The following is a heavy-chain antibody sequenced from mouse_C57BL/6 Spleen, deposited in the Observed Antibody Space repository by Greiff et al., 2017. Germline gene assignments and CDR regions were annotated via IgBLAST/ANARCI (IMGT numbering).Heavy chain of an antibody. J-gene: IGHJ2*01. D-gene: IGHD2-3*01. Sequence: QVQLKESGPGILQPSQTLRLPCSFSGFSLSTFGMGVGWIRQPSGKGLEWLAHLWWDDDQYYNPALKSRLTISKDTSKNQVFLKFANVDTAATATYSCARIMGGYSPDYWGQGTTLTVSS. CDR1: GFSLSTFGMG. CDR2: LWWDDDQ. CDR3: ARIMGGYSPDY. V-gene: IGHV8-8*01.